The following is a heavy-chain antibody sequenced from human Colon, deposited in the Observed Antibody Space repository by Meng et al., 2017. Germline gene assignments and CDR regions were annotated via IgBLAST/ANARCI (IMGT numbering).Heavy chain of an antibody. V-gene: IGHV3-20*04. J-gene: IGHJ4*02. D-gene: IGHD3-16*01. Sequence: GESLKISCEASGFTFDDYDMNWVRQSPGKGLEWVSDVNCNGDTTNYADSVKGRFTISRDNAKNSLYLQMNSLRVEDTALYYCATYPGLGGWGQGTLVTVSS. CDR1: GFTFDDYD. CDR3: ATYPGLGG. CDR2: VNCNGDTT.